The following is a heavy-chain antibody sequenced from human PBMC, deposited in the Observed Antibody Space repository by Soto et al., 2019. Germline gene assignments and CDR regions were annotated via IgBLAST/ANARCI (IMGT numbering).Heavy chain of an antibody. CDR2: ISSSGSTA. CDR3: TRAAWFPYLSFY. CDR1: GFTFSRFE. J-gene: IGHJ4*02. V-gene: IGHV3-48*03. Sequence: PGGSLRLSCAASGFTFSRFELHWVRQAPGKGLEWISYISSSGSTAYYASSVEGRFTVSRDNANNSVYLQMDSLRAEDTALYYCTRAAWFPYLSFYWGQGALVTVSS. D-gene: IGHD3-10*01.